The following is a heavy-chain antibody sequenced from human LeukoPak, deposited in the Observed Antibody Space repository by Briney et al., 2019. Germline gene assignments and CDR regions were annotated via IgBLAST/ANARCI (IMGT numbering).Heavy chain of an antibody. CDR1: GGSISSYY. CDR2: VYYSGST. Sequence: SETLSLTCTVSGGSISSYYWSWIRQPPGKGLEWIGSVYYSGSTNYNPSLKSRVTLSIDTSRNQFSLKLNSVTAADTAVYYCARRGDGDYGRFFDFWGQGALVTVSS. CDR3: ARRGDGDYGRFFDF. J-gene: IGHJ4*02. V-gene: IGHV4-59*08. D-gene: IGHD4-17*01.